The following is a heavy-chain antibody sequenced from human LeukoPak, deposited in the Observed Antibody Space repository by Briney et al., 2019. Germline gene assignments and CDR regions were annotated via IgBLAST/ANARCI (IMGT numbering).Heavy chain of an antibody. CDR2: INHAGST. CDR3: ARMVTYYGSGSRQWYYYYYMDV. D-gene: IGHD3-10*01. Sequence: SETLSLTCAVYGGSFSGYYWTWIRQPPGKGLEWIGEINHAGSTNYNPSLQSRPTISVDTSKNQFSLKLSSVTAADTAVYYCARMVTYYGSGSRQWYYYYYMDVWGKGTTVTISS. J-gene: IGHJ6*03. CDR1: GGSFSGYY. V-gene: IGHV4-34*01.